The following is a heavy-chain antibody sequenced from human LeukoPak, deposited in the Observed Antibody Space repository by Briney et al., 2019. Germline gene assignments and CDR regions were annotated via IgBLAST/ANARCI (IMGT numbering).Heavy chain of an antibody. CDR3: ARRGYCSSTSCFWFDP. Sequence: SETLSLTCAVSGVSISSSNWWTWVRQPPGKGLEWIGEIYHSGSFNYNPSLRSRVTISVDTSKNQFSLKLSSVTAADTAVYYCARRGYCSSTSCFWFDPWGQGTLVTVSS. CDR1: GVSISSSNW. D-gene: IGHD2-2*01. V-gene: IGHV4-4*02. CDR2: IYHSGSF. J-gene: IGHJ5*02.